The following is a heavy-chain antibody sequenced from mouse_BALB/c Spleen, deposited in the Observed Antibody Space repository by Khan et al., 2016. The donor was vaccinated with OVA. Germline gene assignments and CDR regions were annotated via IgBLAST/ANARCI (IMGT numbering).Heavy chain of an antibody. CDR3: ARSCAIDY. CDR2: ISSLAYSI. Sequence: EVQLVESGGGLVQPGGSRKLSCAASGFTFSDYGLAWVRQAPGKGTEWVAFISSLAYSIYYADTVTGRFTISRENAKNTMYLEMSSLRSEDTAMYYCARSCAIDYWGQGTSVTVSS. CDR1: GFTFSDYG. J-gene: IGHJ4*01. V-gene: IGHV5-15*02.